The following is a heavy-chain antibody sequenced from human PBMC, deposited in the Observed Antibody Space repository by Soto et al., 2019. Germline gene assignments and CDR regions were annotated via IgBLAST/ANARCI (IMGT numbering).Heavy chain of an antibody. CDR3: ARHFSSIAAPFPHPYFDY. CDR1: GGSISSSSYY. D-gene: IGHD6-6*01. CDR2: IYYSGST. V-gene: IGHV4-39*01. Sequence: PSETLSLTCTVSGGSISSSSYYWGWIRQPPGKGLEWIGSIYYSGSTYYNPSLKSRVTISVDTSKNQFSLKLSSVTAADTAVYYCARHFSSIAAPFPHPYFDYWGQGTLVTVSS. J-gene: IGHJ4*02.